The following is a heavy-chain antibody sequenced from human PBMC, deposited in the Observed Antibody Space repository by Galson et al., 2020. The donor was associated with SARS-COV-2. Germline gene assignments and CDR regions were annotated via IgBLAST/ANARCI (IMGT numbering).Heavy chain of an antibody. Sequence: GESLKISCAASGFSVGDTYMSWVRQAPGKGPEWVSIIFRSGTIHYADSVRGRFTISRDNSKNTLFLQMNNLRAEDTAVYYCVREPQLYDSSGYYYYYSGMDVWGQGTSVTVSS. CDR1: GFSVGDTY. J-gene: IGHJ6*02. CDR2: IFRSGTI. D-gene: IGHD3-22*01. V-gene: IGHV3-53*01. CDR3: VREPQLYDSSGYYYYYSGMDV.